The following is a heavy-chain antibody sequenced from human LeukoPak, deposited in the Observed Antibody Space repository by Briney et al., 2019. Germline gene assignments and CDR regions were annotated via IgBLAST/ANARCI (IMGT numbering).Heavy chain of an antibody. J-gene: IGHJ4*02. Sequence: GGSLRLSCAASGFTFSNAWMSWVRQAPGKGLEWVGRIKSKTDGGTTDYAAPVKGRFTISRDDSKNTLYLQMNSLKTEDTAVYYCTTEVSRSYYYDSSGYYLVDYWGQGTLVTVSS. V-gene: IGHV3-15*01. CDR2: IKSKTDGGTT. CDR3: TTEVSRSYYYDSSGYYLVDY. D-gene: IGHD3-22*01. CDR1: GFTFSNAW.